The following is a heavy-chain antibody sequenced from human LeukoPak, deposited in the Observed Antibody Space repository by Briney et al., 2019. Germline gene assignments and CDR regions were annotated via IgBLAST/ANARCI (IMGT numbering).Heavy chain of an antibody. D-gene: IGHD3-3*01. Sequence: GGSLRLSCAASGFTFTSYGMHWVRQAPGKGLEWVSVIYSGGSTYYADSVKGRFTISRDNSKNTLYLQMNSLRAEDTAVYYCARGLRFLDPGVMDVWGQGTTVTVSS. CDR3: ARGLRFLDPGVMDV. V-gene: IGHV3-66*01. J-gene: IGHJ6*02. CDR1: GFTFTSYG. CDR2: IYSGGST.